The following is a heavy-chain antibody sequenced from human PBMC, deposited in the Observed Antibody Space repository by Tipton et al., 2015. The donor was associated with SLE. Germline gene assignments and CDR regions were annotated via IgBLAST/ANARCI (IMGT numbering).Heavy chain of an antibody. D-gene: IGHD2-15*01. V-gene: IGHV3-9*01. CDR2: ISWNSGSI. J-gene: IGHJ1*01. CDR1: GFTFSSYA. Sequence: SLRLSCAASGFTFSSYAMHWVRQAPGKGLEWVSGISWNSGSIGYADSVKGRFTISRDNAKNSLYLQMNSLRAEDTALYYCAKGLGYCSGGSCLFSEYFQHWGQGTLVTVSS. CDR3: AKGLGYCSGGSCLFSEYFQH.